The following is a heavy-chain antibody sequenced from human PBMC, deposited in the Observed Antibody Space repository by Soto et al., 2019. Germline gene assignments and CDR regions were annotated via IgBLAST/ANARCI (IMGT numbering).Heavy chain of an antibody. Sequence: QITLKESGPTLVKPTQTLTLTCTFSGFSLSTSGMGVDWIRQPPGKALEWLALIYWDDDKRYSPSLRNRLTITKDTSKNQVVLSMTNMDPADTATYYCARQNSRWIDDWGQGTLVTVSS. CDR2: IYWDDDK. D-gene: IGHD4-4*01. CDR1: GFSLSTSGMG. J-gene: IGHJ4*02. CDR3: ARQNSRWIDD. V-gene: IGHV2-5*02.